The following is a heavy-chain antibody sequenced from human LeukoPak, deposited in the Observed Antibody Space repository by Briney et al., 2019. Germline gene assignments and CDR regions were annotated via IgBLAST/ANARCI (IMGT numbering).Heavy chain of an antibody. V-gene: IGHV3-74*01. CDR3: AKDHYWSIDY. CDR2: IKGDGIST. D-gene: IGHD3-3*01. CDR1: GFTFSSYA. Sequence: GGSLRLSCAASGFTFSSYAMHWVRHAPGQGLVWVSRIKGDGISTNYADSVKGRFTISRDIAKNTLYLQMSSLRAEDTGVYYCAKDHYWSIDYWGRGTLVTVSS. J-gene: IGHJ4*02.